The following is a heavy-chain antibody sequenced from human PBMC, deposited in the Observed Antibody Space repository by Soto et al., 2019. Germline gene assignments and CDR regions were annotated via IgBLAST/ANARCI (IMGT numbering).Heavy chain of an antibody. CDR3: ARQRDRTIFGVVMIFVY. J-gene: IGHJ4*02. V-gene: IGHV4-59*08. D-gene: IGHD3-3*01. CDR2: IYYSGST. Sequence: PSETLSLTCTVSGGSISSYYWSWIRQPPGKGLEWIGYIYYSGSTNYNPSLKSRVTISVDTSKNQFSLKLSSVTAADTAVYYCARQRDRTIFGVVMIFVYRGQGTLVTDSP. CDR1: GGSISSYY.